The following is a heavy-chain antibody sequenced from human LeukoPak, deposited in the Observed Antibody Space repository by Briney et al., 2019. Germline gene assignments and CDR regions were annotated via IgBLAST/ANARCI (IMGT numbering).Heavy chain of an antibody. CDR3: ARDLSPYYDSSGYLI. J-gene: IGHJ4*02. V-gene: IGHV3-30-3*01. CDR1: GFTFSSYA. D-gene: IGHD3-22*01. Sequence: GRSLGLSCAASGFTFSSYAMHWVRQAPGKGLEWVAVISYDGSNKYYADSVKGRFTISRDNSKNTLYLQMNSLRAEDTAVYYCARDLSPYYDSSGYLIWGQGTLVTVSS. CDR2: ISYDGSNK.